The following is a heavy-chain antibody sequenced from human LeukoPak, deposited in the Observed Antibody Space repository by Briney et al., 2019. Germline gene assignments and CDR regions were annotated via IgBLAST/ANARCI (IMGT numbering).Heavy chain of an antibody. D-gene: IGHD3-9*01. V-gene: IGHV3-23*01. CDR3: AKDPPITYFDRPLVGLNY. Sequence: QLGGSLRLSCAASGFTFSSYAMSWVRQAPGKGLEWVSAISGSGGSTYYADSVKGRFTISRDNSKSTLYLQMNSLRAEDTAVYYCAKDPPITYFDRPLVGLNYWGQGTLVAVSS. CDR2: ISGSGGST. J-gene: IGHJ4*02. CDR1: GFTFSSYA.